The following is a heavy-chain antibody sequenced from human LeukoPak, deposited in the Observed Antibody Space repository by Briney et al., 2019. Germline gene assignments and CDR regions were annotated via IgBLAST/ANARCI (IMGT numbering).Heavy chain of an antibody. CDR3: ARHAAVEGSSGWSPLWWFDP. J-gene: IGHJ5*02. D-gene: IGHD6-19*01. V-gene: IGHV4-59*08. CDR1: GGPIRGYY. CDR2: MHHSGST. Sequence: PSETLSLTCTVSGGPIRGYYWSWIRQPPGKGLEWIGYMHHSGSTKHNPYLKSRVTISVDTSKSQFSLKLSCVTAVDTAVYYCARHAAVEGSSGWSPLWWFDPWGQGTLVTVSS.